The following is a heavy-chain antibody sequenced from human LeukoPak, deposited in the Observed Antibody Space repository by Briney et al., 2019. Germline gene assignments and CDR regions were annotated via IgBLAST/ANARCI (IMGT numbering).Heavy chain of an antibody. Sequence: GGSLRLSCAASGFTFSNYGMHWVRQAPGKGLEWVAIVWYDGSKQFYADSVKGRFTISRDNSKNTLYLLMHSLRAEDTAVYYCAKDLRTGDFDFWGQGTLVTVSS. CDR3: AKDLRTGDFDF. CDR2: VWYDGSKQ. J-gene: IGHJ4*02. D-gene: IGHD7-27*01. V-gene: IGHV3-33*06. CDR1: GFTFSNYG.